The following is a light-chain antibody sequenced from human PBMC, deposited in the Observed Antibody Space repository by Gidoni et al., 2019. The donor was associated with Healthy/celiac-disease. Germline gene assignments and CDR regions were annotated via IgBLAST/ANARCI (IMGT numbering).Light chain of an antibody. CDR2: FGS. J-gene: IGKJ1*01. Sequence: DIVMTQSPLSLPVTPGEPASISCRSSQSLLHSNGYNYLDWYLQKPGQSPQLLIYFGSNRASGVPDRFSGRGSGTDFTLKISRVEAEDVGVYYCMQALQTPPWTFGQGTKVEIK. V-gene: IGKV2-28*01. CDR3: MQALQTPPWT. CDR1: QSLLHSNGYNY.